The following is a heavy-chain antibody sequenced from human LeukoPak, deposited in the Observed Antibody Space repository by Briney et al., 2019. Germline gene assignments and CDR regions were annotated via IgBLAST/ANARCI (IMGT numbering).Heavy chain of an antibody. Sequence: GGSLRLSCAASGFTFSSYSMNSVRQAPGKGLEWVSSISSSSRYIYYADSVKGRFTISRDNAKNSLYLQMNSLRAEDTAVYYCAGSIDSSSWTLWGQGTLVTVSS. CDR2: ISSSSRYI. D-gene: IGHD6-13*01. CDR1: GFTFSSYS. V-gene: IGHV3-21*01. J-gene: IGHJ4*02. CDR3: AGSIDSSSWTL.